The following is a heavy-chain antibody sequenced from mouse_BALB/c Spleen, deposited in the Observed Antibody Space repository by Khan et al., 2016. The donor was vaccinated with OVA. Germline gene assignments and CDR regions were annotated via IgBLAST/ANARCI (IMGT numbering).Heavy chain of an antibody. V-gene: IGHV1S81*02. J-gene: IGHJ3*01. Sequence: QVQLKQSGAELVKPGASMKLSCKASGYTFTSYNIYWVKQRPGQGLEWIGGINPSNGYTNFNEKFKSKATLTVDKSSSPAYLQLSGLTSEDSAVYYCARGGAWATMIGWFAYWGQGTLVTVSA. CDR1: GYTFTSYN. D-gene: IGHD2-4*01. CDR2: INPSNGYT. CDR3: ARGGAWATMIGWFAY.